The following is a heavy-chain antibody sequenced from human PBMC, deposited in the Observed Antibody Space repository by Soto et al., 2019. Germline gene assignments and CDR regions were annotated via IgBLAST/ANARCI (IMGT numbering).Heavy chain of an antibody. CDR3: ASEHYYDSNFDY. D-gene: IGHD3-22*01. CDR2: IYYSGST. J-gene: IGHJ4*02. V-gene: IGHV4-59*01. CDR1: GGSISSYY. Sequence: QVQLQESGPGLVKPSETLSLTCTVSGGSISSYYWSWFRQPPGKGLEWIGYIYYSGSTNYNPSLKSRVTISVDTSKNQFSLKLSSVTAADTAVYYCASEHYYDSNFDYWGQGTLVTVSS.